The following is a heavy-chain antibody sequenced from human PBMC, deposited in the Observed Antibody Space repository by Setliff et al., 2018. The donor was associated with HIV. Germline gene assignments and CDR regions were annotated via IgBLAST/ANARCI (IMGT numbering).Heavy chain of an antibody. CDR1: GFTLSNAW. Sequence: PGGSLRLSCAASGFTLSNAWMSWVRQAPGKGLEWVGRIKSKTDGGTTDYAAPVKGRFTISRDDSKNTLYLQMNSLKTEDTAVYYCTTDNYYDSSGYSSPSGDYWGQGTLVTVSS. V-gene: IGHV3-15*01. CDR2: IKSKTDGGTT. J-gene: IGHJ4*02. CDR3: TTDNYYDSSGYSSPSGDY. D-gene: IGHD3-22*01.